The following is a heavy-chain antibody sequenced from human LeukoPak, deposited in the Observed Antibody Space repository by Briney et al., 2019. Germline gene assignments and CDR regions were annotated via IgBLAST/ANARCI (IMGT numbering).Heavy chain of an antibody. CDR1: GFSFSSHW. CDR2: IKEDGGAT. Sequence: GGSLRLSRAASGFSFSSHWMSWVRQVPGKGLEWVANIKEDGGATYYVDSVKGRFTISRDNAKNALYLQMNSLRVEDTAVYFCTRDFGRLPHCYGGCRGNWGQGTLVTVSS. J-gene: IGHJ4*02. V-gene: IGHV3-7*01. D-gene: IGHD2-21*02. CDR3: TRDFGRLPHCYGGCRGN.